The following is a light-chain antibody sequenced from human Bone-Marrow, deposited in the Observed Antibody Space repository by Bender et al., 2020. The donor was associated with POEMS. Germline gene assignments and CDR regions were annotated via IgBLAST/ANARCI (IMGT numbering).Light chain of an antibody. CDR1: SRDVGTYNL. CDR3: SSYADSNTMI. CDR2: EGI. J-gene: IGLJ2*01. Sequence: QSALTQPPSVSGSLGQSITISCTGTSRDVGTYNLVSWYQQSPGKAPKLLIFEGIKRPSGVPDRFSGSKSGNTASLTVSGLQAEDEADYYCSSYADSNTMIFGGGTKLTVL. V-gene: IGLV2-14*02.